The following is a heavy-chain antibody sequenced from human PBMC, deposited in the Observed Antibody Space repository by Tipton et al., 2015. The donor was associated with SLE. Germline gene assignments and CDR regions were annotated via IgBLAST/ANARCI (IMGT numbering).Heavy chain of an antibody. CDR1: GFTVSSNY. Sequence: GSLRLSCAASGFTVSSNYMSWVRQAPGTGLEWVSVIYSGGSTYYADSVKGRFTISRDNSKNTLYLQMNSLRAEDTAVYYCARVGTPSIFDFKYYYGMDVWGQGTTVTVSS. CDR2: IYSGGST. CDR3: ARVGTPSIFDFKYYYGMDV. V-gene: IGHV3-66*02. J-gene: IGHJ6*02. D-gene: IGHD3-3*02.